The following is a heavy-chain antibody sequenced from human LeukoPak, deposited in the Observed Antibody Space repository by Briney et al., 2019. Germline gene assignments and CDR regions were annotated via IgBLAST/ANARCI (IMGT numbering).Heavy chain of an antibody. Sequence: SQTLSLTCAVSGGSISSGGYYWSWIRQPPGKGLEWIGYIYYSGSTNYNPSLKSRVTISVDTSKNQFSLKLSSVTAADTAVYYCARLGSGTNNWFDPWGQGTLVTVSS. CDR3: ARLGSGTNNWFDP. D-gene: IGHD1-26*01. CDR1: GGSISSGGYY. CDR2: IYYSGST. V-gene: IGHV4-61*08. J-gene: IGHJ5*02.